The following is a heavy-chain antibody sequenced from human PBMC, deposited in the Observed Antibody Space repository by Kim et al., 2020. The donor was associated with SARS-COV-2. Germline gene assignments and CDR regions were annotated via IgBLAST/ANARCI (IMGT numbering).Heavy chain of an antibody. J-gene: IGHJ4*02. Sequence: KDYAESVKGRFTSSRDKSKNTLYLQMNSLRAEDTAVYYCAREGGARIFDYWGQGTLVTVSS. D-gene: IGHD3-16*01. CDR2: K. V-gene: IGHV3-30*01. CDR3: AREGGARIFDY.